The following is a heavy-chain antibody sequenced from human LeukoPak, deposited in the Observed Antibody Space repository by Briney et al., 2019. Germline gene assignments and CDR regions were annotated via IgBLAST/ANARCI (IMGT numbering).Heavy chain of an antibody. J-gene: IGHJ3*02. D-gene: IGHD3-10*01. Sequence: GGSLRLSCAASGLTFSSYELHWVRKATGKGLEWVSAIGTAGDTYYPGSVKGRFTISRENAKNSLYLQMNSLRAGDTAVYYCAREGLGDASDIWGQGTMVTVSS. CDR3: AREGLGDASDI. V-gene: IGHV3-13*01. CDR2: IGTAGDT. CDR1: GLTFSSYE.